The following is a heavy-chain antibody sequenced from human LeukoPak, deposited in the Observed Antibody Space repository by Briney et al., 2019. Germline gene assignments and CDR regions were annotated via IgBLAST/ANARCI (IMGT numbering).Heavy chain of an antibody. Sequence: GASVKVSCKASGYTFTSYAITWVRQAPGQGLEWMGWISGNSGDTKYAQKFQGRVTMTTDTSTTTAYMELRRLRSDDTAVYYCARWHEYSAYDVLYDYWGQGSLVTVSS. J-gene: IGHJ4*02. CDR1: GYTFTSYA. CDR3: ARWHEYSAYDVLYDY. D-gene: IGHD5-12*01. V-gene: IGHV1-18*01. CDR2: ISGNSGDT.